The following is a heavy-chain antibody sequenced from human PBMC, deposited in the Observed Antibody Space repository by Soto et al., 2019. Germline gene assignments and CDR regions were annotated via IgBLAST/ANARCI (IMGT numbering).Heavy chain of an antibody. CDR1: GGSFSSGGYY. J-gene: IGHJ3*02. D-gene: IGHD6-13*01. V-gene: IGHV4-31*03. CDR3: ARVGGTAADAFDI. Sequence: QVQLQESGPGLVKPSQTLSLTCTVSGGSFSSGGYYWSGIRQHPGKGLEWIGYIYYSGSTYYNPSLKSRVTISVDTSKNQFSLKLSSVTAADTAVYYCARVGGTAADAFDIWGQGTMVTVSS. CDR2: IYYSGST.